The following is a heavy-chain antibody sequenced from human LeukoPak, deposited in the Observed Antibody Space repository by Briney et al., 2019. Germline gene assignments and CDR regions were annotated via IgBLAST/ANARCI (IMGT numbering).Heavy chain of an antibody. J-gene: IGHJ4*02. CDR3: ARHVVAVGFDY. V-gene: IGHV3-21*01. D-gene: IGHD3-22*01. Sequence: GGSLRLSCAASEFTVSVNYMSWVRQAPGTGLEWVSSITSSSSYIYYADSVKGRFTTSRDNAKNSLYLQMNSLRVEDTAVYYCARHVVAVGFDYWGQGTLVTVSS. CDR1: EFTVSVNY. CDR2: ITSSSSYI.